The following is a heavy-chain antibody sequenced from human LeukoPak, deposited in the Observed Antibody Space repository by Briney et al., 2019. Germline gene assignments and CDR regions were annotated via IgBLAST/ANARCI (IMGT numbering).Heavy chain of an antibody. Sequence: SGTLSLTCAVSGGSISSSNWWRWGRPPPGKGVEWIGEIYHSGSTNYNPSLKSRVTISVDKSKNQFSLKLSSVTAADTAVYYCARDQYSSGRLLDYWGQGTLVTVSS. CDR3: ARDQYSSGRLLDY. CDR1: GGSISSSNW. CDR2: IYHSGST. D-gene: IGHD6-19*01. V-gene: IGHV4-4*02. J-gene: IGHJ4*02.